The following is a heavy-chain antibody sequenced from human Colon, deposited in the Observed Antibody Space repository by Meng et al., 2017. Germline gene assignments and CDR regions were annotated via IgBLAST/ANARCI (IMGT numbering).Heavy chain of an antibody. Sequence: QGQRKEPGPGLGKPLETLSLTCPVSGDSISNSYWSWIWQPAGKGLEWIGRVYTSGYTNYNPSLGGRVTMSLDTSKNQFSLKLTSATAADTAIYYCARDVTTYYFDYWGQGTLVTVSS. CDR1: GDSISNSY. V-gene: IGHV4-4*07. CDR3: ARDVTTYYFDY. J-gene: IGHJ4*02. D-gene: IGHD1-14*01. CDR2: VYTSGYT.